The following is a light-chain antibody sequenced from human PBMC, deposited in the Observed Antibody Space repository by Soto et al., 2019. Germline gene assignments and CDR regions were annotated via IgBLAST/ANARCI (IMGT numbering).Light chain of an antibody. CDR3: QQYNKWPPRT. V-gene: IGKV3-15*01. CDR2: GAS. CDR1: QSISSN. Sequence: ELVMTQSPATLSVSPGERATLSCRASQSISSNLAWYQQKPGQAPRLLIYGASNRATGIPARFSGSGSGTDFTLTISGLQSEDFAVYYCQQYNKWPPRTFGQGTKVEMK. J-gene: IGKJ1*01.